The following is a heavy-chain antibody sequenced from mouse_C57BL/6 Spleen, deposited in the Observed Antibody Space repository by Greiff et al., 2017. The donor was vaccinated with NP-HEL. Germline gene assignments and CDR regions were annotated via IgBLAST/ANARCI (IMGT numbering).Heavy chain of an antibody. CDR3: ARDGHYAMDY. D-gene: IGHD2-3*01. J-gene: IGHJ4*01. CDR1: GFTFSDYG. Sequence: EVMLVESGGGLVKPGGSLKLSCAASGFTFSDYGMHWVRQAPEKGLEWVAYISSGSSTIYSADTVKGRFPISRDNAKNTLFLQMTRLRSEDTAMYYCARDGHYAMDYWGQGTSVTVSS. V-gene: IGHV5-17*01. CDR2: ISSGSSTI.